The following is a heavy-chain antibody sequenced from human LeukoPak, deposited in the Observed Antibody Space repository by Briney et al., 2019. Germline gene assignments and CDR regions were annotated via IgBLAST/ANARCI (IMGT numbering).Heavy chain of an antibody. D-gene: IGHD3-10*01. J-gene: IGHJ4*02. CDR2: IYYSGST. CDR3: ARDVVGTMVRGVIITRTYYFDY. V-gene: IGHV4-39*02. Sequence: SETLSLTCTVSGGSISSSSYYWGWIRQPPGKGLEWIGSIYYSGSTYYNPSLKSRVTISVDTSKNQFSLKLSSVTAADTAVYYCARDVVGTMVRGVIITRTYYFDYWGQGTLVTVSS. CDR1: GGSISSSSYY.